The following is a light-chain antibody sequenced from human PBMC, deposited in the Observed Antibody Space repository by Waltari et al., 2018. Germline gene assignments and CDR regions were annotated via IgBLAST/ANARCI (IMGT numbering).Light chain of an antibody. CDR1: SSTIGAGDN. V-gene: IGLV1-40*01. Sequence: QSVLTQPPSVSGAPGQRVTFSCTGTSSTIGAGDNVHWNQQLPGTAPKLPIYGNSNRPSGVPDRFSGSKSGTSASLAITGLQAEDEADYYCQSYDSSLSGWVFGGGTKLTVL. CDR3: QSYDSSLSGWV. J-gene: IGLJ3*02. CDR2: GNS.